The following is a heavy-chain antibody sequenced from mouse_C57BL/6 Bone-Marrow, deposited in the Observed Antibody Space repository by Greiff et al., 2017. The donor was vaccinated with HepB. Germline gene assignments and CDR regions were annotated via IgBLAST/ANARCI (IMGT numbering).Heavy chain of an antibody. D-gene: IGHD4-1*01. CDR2: INPNNGGT. J-gene: IGHJ2*01. CDR3: ARITGTVFDY. Sequence: EVQLQQSGPELVKPGASVKISCKASGYTFTDYYMNWVKQSHGKSLEWIGDINPNNGGTSYNQKFKGKATLTVDKSSSTAYMELRSLTSEDSAVYYCARITGTVFDYWGQGTTLTVSS. CDR1: GYTFTDYY. V-gene: IGHV1-26*01.